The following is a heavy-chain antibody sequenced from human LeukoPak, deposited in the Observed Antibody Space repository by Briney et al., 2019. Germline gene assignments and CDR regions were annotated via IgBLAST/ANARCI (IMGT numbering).Heavy chain of an antibody. D-gene: IGHD3-22*01. Sequence: ASVKVSCKASGFTFTSSAVQWVRQARGQRLEWIGWIVVGSGNTNYAQKFQERVTITRDMSTSLVYMELSSLRSEDTAVYYCAAEAAYYYDSRDSFDVWGQGTMVTVSS. V-gene: IGHV1-58*01. CDR3: AAEAAYYYDSRDSFDV. J-gene: IGHJ3*01. CDR2: IVVGSGNT. CDR1: GFTFTSSA.